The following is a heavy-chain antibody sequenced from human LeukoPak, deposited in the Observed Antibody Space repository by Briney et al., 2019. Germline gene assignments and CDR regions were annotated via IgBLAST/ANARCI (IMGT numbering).Heavy chain of an antibody. D-gene: IGHD5-24*01. CDR1: GYSFTNYW. V-gene: IGHV5-51*01. J-gene: IGHJ4*02. CDR2: VHPGDSDT. CDR3: ARCVEMSTLWGAYGD. Sequence: PGESLKISCEGSGYSFTNYWIAWVRQMPGKGLEWMGIVHPGDSDTRYSPSFQGQVTISADKSINTAYLQWSSLKASDAAMYYCARCVEMSTLWGAYGDWGQGTPVTVSS.